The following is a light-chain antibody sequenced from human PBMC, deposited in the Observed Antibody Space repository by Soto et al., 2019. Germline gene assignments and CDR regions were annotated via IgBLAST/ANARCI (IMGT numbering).Light chain of an antibody. CDR1: QSVTTK. V-gene: IGKV3-20*01. CDR3: QQYGGSTIT. Sequence: IVLTQSPGTLSLSPGERATLSCRASQSVTTKLAWYQHKPGQAPRLLISGASSRASGVPDRFSGSVSETDGTIIISRLQTEDGSLYDCQQYGGSTITFGQGTRLEI. J-gene: IGKJ5*01. CDR2: GAS.